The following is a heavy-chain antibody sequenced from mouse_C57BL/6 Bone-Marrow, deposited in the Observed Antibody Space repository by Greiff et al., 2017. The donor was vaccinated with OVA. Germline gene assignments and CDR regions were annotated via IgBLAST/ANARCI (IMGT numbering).Heavy chain of an antibody. J-gene: IGHJ2*01. Sequence: EVKVIESGPGMVKPSQSLSLTCTVTGYSITSGYDWHWIRHFPGNKLEWMGYISYSGSTNYNPSLKSRISITHDTSKNHFFLKLNSVTTEDTATDYCAREAVGYYFDYWGQGTTLTVSS. CDR2: ISYSGST. V-gene: IGHV3-1*01. D-gene: IGHD1-1*01. CDR3: AREAVGYYFDY. CDR1: GYSITSGYD.